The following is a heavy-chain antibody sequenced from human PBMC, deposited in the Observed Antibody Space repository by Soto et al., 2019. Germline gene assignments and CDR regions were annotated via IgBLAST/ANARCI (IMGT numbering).Heavy chain of an antibody. CDR2: INHSGST. V-gene: IGHV4-34*01. CDR1: GGSFSGYY. D-gene: IGHD6-19*01. Sequence: PSETLSLTCAVYGGSFSGYYWSWIRQPPGKGLEWIGEINHSGSTNYNPSLKSRVTISVDTSKNQFSLKLSSVTAADTAVYYCAAFKKQSSGWPHGVYYFDYWGQGTLVTVS. CDR3: AAFKKQSSGWPHGVYYFDY. J-gene: IGHJ4*02.